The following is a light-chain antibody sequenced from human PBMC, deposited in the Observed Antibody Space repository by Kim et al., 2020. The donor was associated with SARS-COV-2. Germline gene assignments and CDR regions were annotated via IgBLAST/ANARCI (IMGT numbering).Light chain of an antibody. CDR3: QQRSNWPRT. J-gene: IGKJ1*01. CDR2: DAS. V-gene: IGKV3-11*01. CDR1: QSVSSY. Sequence: DIVLTQSPATLSLSPGERATLSCRASQSVSSYLAWYQQKPGQAPRLLIYDASSRATGIPARFSGSGSGTDFTLTISSLEPEDFAVYYCQQRSNWPRTFGQGTKVDIK.